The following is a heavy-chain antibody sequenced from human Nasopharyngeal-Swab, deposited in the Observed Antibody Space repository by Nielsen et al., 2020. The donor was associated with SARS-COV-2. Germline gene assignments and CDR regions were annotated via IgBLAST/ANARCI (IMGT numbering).Heavy chain of an antibody. D-gene: IGHD3-3*01. CDR2: IYSGGST. V-gene: IGHV3-53*01. J-gene: IGHJ6*03. CDR1: GFTVSSNY. CDR3: AKKTQSRFLGYMDV. Sequence: GESLKISCATSGFTVSSNYMSWVRQAPGKGLEWVSVIYSGGSTYYADSVKGRFTISRDNSKNTLYLQMNSLRAEDTAVYYCAKKTQSRFLGYMDVWGKGTTDTVSS.